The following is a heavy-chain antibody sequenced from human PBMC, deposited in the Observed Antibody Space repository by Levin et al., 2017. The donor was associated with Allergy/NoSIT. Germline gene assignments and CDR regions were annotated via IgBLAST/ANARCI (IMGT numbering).Heavy chain of an antibody. D-gene: IGHD3-22*01. V-gene: IGHV3-33*01. CDR1: GFSFSSYG. CDR2: IWYDGCNK. CDR3: ARESGRLMVITPGAFDV. Sequence: GGSLRLSCAASGFSFSSYGMHWVRQAPGKGLEWVAAIWYDGCNKYYGDSVKGRFTISRDNSKNTLDLQMNSLRAEDTAVYYCARESGRLMVITPGAFDVWGPGTMVTVS. J-gene: IGHJ3*01.